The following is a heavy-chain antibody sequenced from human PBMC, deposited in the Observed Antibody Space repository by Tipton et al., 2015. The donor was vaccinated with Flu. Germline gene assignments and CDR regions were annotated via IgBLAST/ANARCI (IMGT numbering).Heavy chain of an antibody. J-gene: IGHJ4*02. CDR2: IYYSGVT. V-gene: IGHV4-39*07. Sequence: TLSLTCTVSGGSINSRSYYWGWIRQPPGKGLEWIGNIYYSGVTYYNSSLKSRVTISIDKSRNQFSLKLKSVTAADTAVYYCAKDRGPLAFCTSSSCYRDHWGQGALVTVSS. CDR1: GGSINSRSYY. D-gene: IGHD2-2*02. CDR3: AKDRGPLAFCTSSSCYRDH.